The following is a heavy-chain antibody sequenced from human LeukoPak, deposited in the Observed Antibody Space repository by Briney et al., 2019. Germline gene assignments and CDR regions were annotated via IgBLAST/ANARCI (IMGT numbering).Heavy chain of an antibody. CDR3: GMSTVMSAFDY. Sequence: GGSLRLSCAASGFTFDDYTMHWVRQAPGKGLEWVSLISWDGGSTYYADSVKGRFTISRDNSKNSLYLQMNSLRVDDTAVYYCGMSTVMSAFDYWGQGTLVTVSS. D-gene: IGHD2-2*01. J-gene: IGHJ4*02. V-gene: IGHV3-43*01. CDR2: ISWDGGST. CDR1: GFTFDDYT.